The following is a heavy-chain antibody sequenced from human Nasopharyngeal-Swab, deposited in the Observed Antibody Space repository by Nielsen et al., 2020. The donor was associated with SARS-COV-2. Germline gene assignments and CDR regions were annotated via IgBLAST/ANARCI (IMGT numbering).Heavy chain of an antibody. CDR1: GYSFTSYW. CDR3: ARLGYCSSTSCPYNWFDP. J-gene: IGHJ5*02. D-gene: IGHD2-2*01. V-gene: IGHV5-10-1*01. Sequence: GESLKISCKGSGYSFTSYWISWVRQMPGKGLEWMGRIDPSDSYTNYSPSFQGRVTISADKSISTAYLQWSSLKASDTAMYYCARLGYCSSTSCPYNWFDPWGQGTLVTVSS. CDR2: IDPSDSYT.